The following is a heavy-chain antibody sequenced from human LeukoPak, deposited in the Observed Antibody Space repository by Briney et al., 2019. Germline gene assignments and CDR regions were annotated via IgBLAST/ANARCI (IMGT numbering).Heavy chain of an antibody. CDR2: INHSGGT. CDR1: GGSFSGYY. Sequence: SETLSLTCAVYGGSFSGYYWSWIRQPPGKGLEWIGEINHSGGTNYNPSLKSRVTISVDTSKNQFSLKLSSVAAADTAVYYCARWALKSSIQVDVWGKGTTVTVSS. J-gene: IGHJ6*04. D-gene: IGHD6-13*01. CDR3: ARWALKSSIQVDV. V-gene: IGHV4-34*01.